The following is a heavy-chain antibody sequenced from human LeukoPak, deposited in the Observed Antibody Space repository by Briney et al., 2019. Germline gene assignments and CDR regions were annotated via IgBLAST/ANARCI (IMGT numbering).Heavy chain of an antibody. CDR3: ARSRSDYGDYVY. CDR2: IYHSGST. V-gene: IGHV4-4*02. J-gene: IGHJ4*02. D-gene: IGHD4-17*01. Sequence: PSETLSLTCAVSGGSISSSNWWSWVRQPPGKGLEWIGVIYHSGSTNYNPSLKSRVTISVDKSKNQFSLKLSSVTAADTAVYYCARSRSDYGDYVYWGQGTLVTVSS. CDR1: GGSISSSNW.